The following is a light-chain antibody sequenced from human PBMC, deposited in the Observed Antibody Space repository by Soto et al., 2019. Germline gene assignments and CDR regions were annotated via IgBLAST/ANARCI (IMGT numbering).Light chain of an antibody. CDR3: QQYFDTLPLT. V-gene: IGKV4-1*01. CDR1: QTLLYSSDNRNY. Sequence: EIVMTQSPDSLAVSLGDRATINCKSSQTLLYSSDNRNYLAWYQQKSGQPPKLLIHWASTRESGIPDRFSGSGSGTDFTLTSNSLQAEDVAIYYCQQYFDTLPLTFGGGTKVEIK. CDR2: WAS. J-gene: IGKJ4*01.